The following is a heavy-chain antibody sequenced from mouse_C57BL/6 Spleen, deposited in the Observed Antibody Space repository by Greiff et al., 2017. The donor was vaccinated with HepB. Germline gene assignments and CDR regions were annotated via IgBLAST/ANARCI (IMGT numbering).Heavy chain of an antibody. CDR2: INPSTGGT. D-gene: IGHD1-1*01. J-gene: IGHJ4*01. Sequence: EVQLQQSGPELVKPGASVKISCKASGYSFTGYYMNWVKQSPEKSLEWIGEINPSTGGTTYNQKFKAKATLTVDKSSSTAYMQLKSLTSEDSAVYYWALITTVVATDYYAMDYWGQGTSVTVSS. CDR3: ALITTVVATDYYAMDY. V-gene: IGHV1-42*01. CDR1: GYSFTGYY.